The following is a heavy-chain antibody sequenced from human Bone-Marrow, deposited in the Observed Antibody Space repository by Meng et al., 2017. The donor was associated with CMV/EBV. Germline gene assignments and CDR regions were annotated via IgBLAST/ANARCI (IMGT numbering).Heavy chain of an antibody. J-gene: IGHJ4*02. CDR1: GFTFDDYA. V-gene: IGHV3-9*01. D-gene: IGHD6-6*01. Sequence: LSLTCAASGFTFDDYAMHWVRQAPGKGLEWVSGISWNSGSIGYADSVKGRFTISRDNAKNSLYLQMNSLRAEDTALYYCAKDSGARADSSSSVFDYWGQGTLVTVSS. CDR2: ISWNSGSI. CDR3: AKDSGARADSSSSVFDY.